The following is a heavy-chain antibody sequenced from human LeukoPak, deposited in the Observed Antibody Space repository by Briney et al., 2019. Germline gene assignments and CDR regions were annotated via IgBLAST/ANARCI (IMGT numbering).Heavy chain of an antibody. J-gene: IGHJ3*02. CDR3: ARHLHGSDVFEI. CDR2: ISYTGNT. CDR1: GGSISSFY. V-gene: IGHV4-59*08. D-gene: IGHD1-1*01. Sequence: PSETLSLTCTVSGGSISSFYWSWIRQSPGKGLEWIGYISYTGNTNYNPSLKSRVTISVDTSKNQFSLKLSSVTAADTAVYYCARHLHGSDVFEIWGQGTMVTVSS.